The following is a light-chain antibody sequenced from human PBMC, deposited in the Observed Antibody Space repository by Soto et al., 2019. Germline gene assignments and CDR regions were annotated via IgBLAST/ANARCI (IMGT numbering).Light chain of an antibody. Sequence: SYGLTQPSSVSVSPGQTARITCSGDVLAKKYARWFQQKPGQAPVLVIYKDSERPSGIPERFSGSSSGTTVTLTISGAQVEDEADYYCYSAADNNRGVFGGGTKVTVL. CDR3: YSAADNNRGV. V-gene: IGLV3-27*01. CDR1: VLAKKY. CDR2: KDS. J-gene: IGLJ3*02.